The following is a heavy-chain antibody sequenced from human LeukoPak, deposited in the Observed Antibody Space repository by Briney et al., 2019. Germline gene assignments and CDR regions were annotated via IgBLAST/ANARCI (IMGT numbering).Heavy chain of an antibody. J-gene: IGHJ4*02. CDR1: GFTFSSYA. V-gene: IGHV3-23*01. CDR3: ARDPHPLVGATGADY. D-gene: IGHD1-26*01. CDR2: ISGSGGST. Sequence: QSGGSLRLSCAASGFTFSSYAMSWVRQAPGKGLEWVSAISGSGGSTYYADSVKGRFTISRDNSKNTLYLQMNSLRAEDTAVYYCARDPHPLVGATGADYWGQGTLVTVSS.